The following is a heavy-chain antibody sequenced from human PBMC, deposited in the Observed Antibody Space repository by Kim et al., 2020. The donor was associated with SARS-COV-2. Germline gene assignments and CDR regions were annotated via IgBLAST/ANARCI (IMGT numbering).Heavy chain of an antibody. CDR1: GGTFSSYA. J-gene: IGHJ6*02. CDR2: IIPIFGTA. CDR3: AGGRGATVTTTYYYYYGMDV. D-gene: IGHD4-17*01. V-gene: IGHV1-69*13. Sequence: SVKVSCKASGGTFSSYAISWVRQAPGQGLEWMGGIIPIFGTANYAQKFQGRVTITADESTSTAYMELSSLRSEDTAVYYCAGGRGATVTTTYYYYYGMDVWGQGTTVTVSS.